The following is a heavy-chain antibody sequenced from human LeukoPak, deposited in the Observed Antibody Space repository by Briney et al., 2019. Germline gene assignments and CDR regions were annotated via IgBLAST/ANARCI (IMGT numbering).Heavy chain of an antibody. Sequence: SQTLSLTCAISGDXVSSNSAAWNWIRQSPSRGLEWLGRTYYRSKWYNDYAISVKSRITINPDTSRNQFSLQLSSVTPEDTAVYYCASGAVAGLAYWGQGTLVSVSS. D-gene: IGHD6-19*01. V-gene: IGHV6-1*01. CDR3: ASGAVAGLAY. J-gene: IGHJ4*02. CDR1: GDXVSSNSAA. CDR2: TYYRSKWYN.